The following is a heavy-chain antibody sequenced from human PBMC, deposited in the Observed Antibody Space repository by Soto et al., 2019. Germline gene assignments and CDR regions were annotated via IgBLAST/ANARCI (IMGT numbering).Heavy chain of an antibody. CDR3: ARVDGSGSYYYYGMDV. V-gene: IGHV1-46*01. J-gene: IGHJ6*02. CDR1: GYTFTSYY. CDR2: IKPSGGST. Sequence: ASVKVSCKASGYTFTSYYMHWVRQAPGQGLEWMGIIKPSGGSTSYAQKFQGRVTMTRDTSTSTVYMELSSLRSEDTAVYYCARVDGSGSYYYYGMDVWGQGTTVTVSS. D-gene: IGHD3-10*01.